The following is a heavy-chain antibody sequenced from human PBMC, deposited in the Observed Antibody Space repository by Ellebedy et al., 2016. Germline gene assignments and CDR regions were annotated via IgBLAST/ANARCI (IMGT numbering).Heavy chain of an antibody. Sequence: GGSLRLSCAASGFTFSSCNMNWVRQAPGKGLEWVSYISPSSGTIDYADSVKGRFTISRDNAKNSLYLQMSRLRADDTAVYYCARDFPAGIAAGYFQHWGQGTLVTVSS. CDR1: GFTFSSCN. CDR3: ARDFPAGIAAGYFQH. V-gene: IGHV3-48*04. D-gene: IGHD6-13*01. J-gene: IGHJ1*01. CDR2: ISPSSGTI.